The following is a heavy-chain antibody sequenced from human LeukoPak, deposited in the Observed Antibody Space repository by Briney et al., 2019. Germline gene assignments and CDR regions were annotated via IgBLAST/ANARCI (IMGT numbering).Heavy chain of an antibody. V-gene: IGHV3-9*03. CDR2: ISWNSVSI. CDR3: AKETIYCSGGSCYHDAFDI. J-gene: IGHJ3*02. Sequence: GGSLRLSCAASGLTFDDYAMHWVRQAPGKGLEWVSGISWNSVSIDYADSVKGRFTISRDNAKNSLYLQMNSLRPEDMALYYCAKETIYCSGGSCYHDAFDIWGQGTMVTVSS. D-gene: IGHD2-15*01. CDR1: GLTFDDYA.